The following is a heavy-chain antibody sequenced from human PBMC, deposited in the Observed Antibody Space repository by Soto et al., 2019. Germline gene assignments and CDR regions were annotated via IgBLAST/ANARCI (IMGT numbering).Heavy chain of an antibody. CDR1: GGSISSSSYY. Sequence: SETLSLTCTVSGGSISSSSYYWGWIRQPPGKGLEWIGSIYYSGSTYYNPSLKSRVTISVHTSKNQFSLKLSSVTAADTAVYYCARHPIYCSGGSCYSAGWFDPWGQGTLVTVSS. D-gene: IGHD2-15*01. CDR2: IYYSGST. J-gene: IGHJ5*02. V-gene: IGHV4-39*01. CDR3: ARHPIYCSGGSCYSAGWFDP.